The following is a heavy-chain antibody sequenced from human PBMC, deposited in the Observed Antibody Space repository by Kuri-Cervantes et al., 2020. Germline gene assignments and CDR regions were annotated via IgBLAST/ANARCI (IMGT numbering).Heavy chain of an antibody. D-gene: IGHD6-13*01. J-gene: IGHJ6*03. Sequence: SVKVSCKASGGIFSRYGINWVRQAPGQGLEWMGGIIPVFGTANYAQKFQDRVTITADESTSTGYMELSSLRSEDTAVYYCARGGVYSSSWYEEGPYYYYYYMDVWGKGTTVTVSS. CDR3: ARGGVYSSSWYEEGPYYYYYYMDV. V-gene: IGHV1-69*13. CDR1: GGIFSRYG. CDR2: IIPVFGTA.